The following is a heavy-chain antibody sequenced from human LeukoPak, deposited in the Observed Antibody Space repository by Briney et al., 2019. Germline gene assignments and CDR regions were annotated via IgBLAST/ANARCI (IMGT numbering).Heavy chain of an antibody. Sequence: PGGSLRLSCAASGFTFSSYAMLWVRQAPGKGLEYVSAISSNGGSTYYANSVKGRFTISRDNSKNTLYLQMGSLRAEDMAVYYCARDQSGYSYGINYYYYYMDVWGKGTTVTVSS. D-gene: IGHD5-18*01. J-gene: IGHJ6*03. CDR3: ARDQSGYSYGINYYYYYMDV. CDR2: ISSNGGST. V-gene: IGHV3-64*01. CDR1: GFTFSSYA.